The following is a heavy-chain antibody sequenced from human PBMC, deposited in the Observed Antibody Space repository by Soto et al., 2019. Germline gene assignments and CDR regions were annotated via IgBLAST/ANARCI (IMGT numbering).Heavy chain of an antibody. V-gene: IGHV3-30-3*01. CDR3: ARGPVAGYVYYYGMDV. CDR2: ISYDGSNK. J-gene: IGHJ6*02. CDR1: GFTFSSHG. Sequence: GGSLRLSCAASGFTFSSHGMHWVRQAPGKGLEWVAVISYDGSNKHYADSVKGRFTISRDNSKNTLYVQMNSLRAEDTAVYYYARGPVAGYVYYYGMDVWGQGTTVTVSS. D-gene: IGHD6-19*01.